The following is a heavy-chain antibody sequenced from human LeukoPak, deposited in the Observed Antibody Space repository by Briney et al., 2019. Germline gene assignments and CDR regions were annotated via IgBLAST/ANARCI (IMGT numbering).Heavy chain of an antibody. J-gene: IGHJ3*01. Sequence: SETLSLTCAVYGDSFSNFFWNWIRQSPGQGLEWIGEIKHGGDTNYNPSLQSRATISVDMSMNQFSLILTSVNAADTAVYYCARGPNYYGDYISWFPDAFHVWSQGTVVSVSS. V-gene: IGHV4-34*01. CDR2: IKHGGDT. CDR3: ARGPNYYGDYISWFPDAFHV. D-gene: IGHD4-17*01. CDR1: GDSFSNFF.